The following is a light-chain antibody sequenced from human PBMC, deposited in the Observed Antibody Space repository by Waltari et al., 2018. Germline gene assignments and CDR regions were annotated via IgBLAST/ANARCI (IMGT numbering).Light chain of an antibody. J-gene: IGKJ1*01. V-gene: IGKV1-39*01. CDR1: QSIRTN. CDR2: AAS. Sequence: DIQMTQSPSSLSASVGDRVTITCRASQSIRTNLNWYQQKPGKAPKLLIYAASTLQSGVPSRFSGSGSGTDFTLTISSLQPEDFATYYCQQSYSTLWAFGQGTKVEIK. CDR3: QQSYSTLWA.